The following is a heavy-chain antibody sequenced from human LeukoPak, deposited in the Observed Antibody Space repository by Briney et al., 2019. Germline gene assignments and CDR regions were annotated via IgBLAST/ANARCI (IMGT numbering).Heavy chain of an antibody. D-gene: IGHD3-16*01. J-gene: IGHJ4*02. CDR3: ARAPLLRGFDY. CDR1: GFTFSSYA. V-gene: IGHV3-64*01. CDR2: ISSNGGST. Sequence: GGSLRLSCAASGFTFSSYAMHWVRQAPGKGLEYVSAISSNGGSTYYANSVKGRFTISRDNSKNTLYLQMGSLRAEDMAVYYCARAPLLRGFDYWGQGTLVTVSS.